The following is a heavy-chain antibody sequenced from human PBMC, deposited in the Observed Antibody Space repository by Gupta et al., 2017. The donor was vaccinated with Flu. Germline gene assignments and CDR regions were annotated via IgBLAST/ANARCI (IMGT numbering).Heavy chain of an antibody. V-gene: IGHV5-51*01. Sequence: EVQLLQSGAEVKKPGESLKISCKSYGYKFTSYWIGWVRQMPGKGLEWMGIIYPGDSDVRYSPSFEGQVIISVDKSSDTTFLHLNNLQASDTATFYCARFSRGGNYDVWGRGTLVTVSS. J-gene: IGHJ2*01. CDR2: IYPGDSDV. CDR1: GYKFTSYW. CDR3: ARFSRGGNYDV. D-gene: IGHD2-21*01.